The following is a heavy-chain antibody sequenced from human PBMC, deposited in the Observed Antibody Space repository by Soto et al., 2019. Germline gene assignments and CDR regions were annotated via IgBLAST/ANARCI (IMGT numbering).Heavy chain of an antibody. D-gene: IGHD3-22*01. J-gene: IGHJ5*02. CDR3: ATVTTYYYDSSGSRWFDP. V-gene: IGHV4-34*01. CDR2: INHSGST. CDR1: GGSFSGYY. Sequence: QVQLQQWGAGLLKPSETLSLTCAVYGGSFSGYYWSWIRQPPGKGLEWIGEINHSGSTNYNPSLKSRVTISVDTSKNQFSLQLSSVTAADTAVYYCATVTTYYYDSSGSRWFDPWGQGTLVTVSS.